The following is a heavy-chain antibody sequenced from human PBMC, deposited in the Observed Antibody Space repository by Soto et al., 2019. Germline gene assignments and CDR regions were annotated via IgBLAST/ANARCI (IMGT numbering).Heavy chain of an antibody. J-gene: IGHJ4*02. CDR2: INHSGST. V-gene: IGHV4-34*01. CDR1: GGSFSGYY. Sequence: SSETLSLTCAVYGGSFSGYYWSWIRQPPGKGLEWIGEINHSGSTNYNPSLKSRVTISVDTSKNQCSLNLTSLTAADTAIYYCARANWYSEYWGQGTLVTVSS. D-gene: IGHD7-27*01. CDR3: ARANWYSEY.